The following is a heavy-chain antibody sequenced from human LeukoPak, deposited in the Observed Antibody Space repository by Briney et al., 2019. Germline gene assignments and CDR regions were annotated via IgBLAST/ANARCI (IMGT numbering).Heavy chain of an antibody. J-gene: IGHJ4*02. CDR1: GFTFSSYA. CDR2: ISGSGGST. D-gene: IGHD3-10*01. CDR3: AKLYGSGSYLSTIRY. Sequence: PGGSLRLSCAASGFTFSSYAMSWVRQAPGKGLEWVSAISGSGGSTYYADSVKGRFTISRDNSKNTLYLQMNSLRAEDTAVYYCAKLYGSGSYLSTIRYWGQGTLVTVSS. V-gene: IGHV3-23*01.